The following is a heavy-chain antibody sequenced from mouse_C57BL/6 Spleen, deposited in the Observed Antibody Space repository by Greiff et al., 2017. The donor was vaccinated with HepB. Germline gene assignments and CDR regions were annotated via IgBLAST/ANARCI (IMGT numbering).Heavy chain of an antibody. J-gene: IGHJ1*03. CDR2: IDPSDSYT. Sequence: VKLQQPGAELVKPGASVKLSCKASGYTFTSYWMQWVKQRPGQGLEWIGEIDPSDSYTNYNQKFKGKATLTVDTSSSTAYMQLSSLTSEDSAVYYCARELLREGWYFDVWGTGTTVTVSS. CDR1: GYTFTSYW. V-gene: IGHV1-50*01. CDR3: ARELLREGWYFDV. D-gene: IGHD1-1*01.